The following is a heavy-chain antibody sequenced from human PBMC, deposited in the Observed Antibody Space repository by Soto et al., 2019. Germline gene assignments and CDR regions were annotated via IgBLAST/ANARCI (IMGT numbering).Heavy chain of an antibody. D-gene: IGHD2-15*01. CDR1: GFTFSSYS. CDR3: ARDDCSGGSCYRNDAFDI. CDR2: ISSSSSYI. V-gene: IGHV3-21*01. J-gene: IGHJ3*02. Sequence: GGSLRLSCAASGFTFSSYSMNWVRQAPGKGLEWVSSISSSSSYIYYADSVKGRFTISRDNAKNSLYLQMNSLRAEDTAVYYCARDDCSGGSCYRNDAFDIWGQGTMVNVSS.